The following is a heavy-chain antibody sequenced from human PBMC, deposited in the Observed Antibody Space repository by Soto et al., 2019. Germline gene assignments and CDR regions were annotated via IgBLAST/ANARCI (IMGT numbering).Heavy chain of an antibody. CDR1: GFTFSNYW. V-gene: IGHV3-74*01. J-gene: IGHJ4*02. CDR3: ASHLGVGATDPFDY. D-gene: IGHD1-26*01. Sequence: EVQLVESGGGLVQPGGSLRLSCAASGFTFSNYWMNWVRQAPGKGLVWVSRISSVGTSTSYADSVKGRFTIYRDNAKNTIYLQMNSLRAEDTAVYYCASHLGVGATDPFDYLGQGTLVTVSS. CDR2: ISSVGTST.